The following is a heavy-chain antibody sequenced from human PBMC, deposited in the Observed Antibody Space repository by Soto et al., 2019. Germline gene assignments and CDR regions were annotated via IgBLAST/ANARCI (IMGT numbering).Heavy chain of an antibody. CDR2: INPNSGGT. D-gene: IGHD6-6*01. CDR1: GYTFTGYY. Sequence: ASVKVSCKASGYTFTGYYMHWVRQAPGQGLEWMGWINPNSGGTNYAQKFQGWVTMTRDTSINTAYMELSRLRSDDTAVYYCARDRSSSSLDGIYYYYYMDVWGKGTTVTVSS. V-gene: IGHV1-2*04. CDR3: ARDRSSSSLDGIYYYYYMDV. J-gene: IGHJ6*03.